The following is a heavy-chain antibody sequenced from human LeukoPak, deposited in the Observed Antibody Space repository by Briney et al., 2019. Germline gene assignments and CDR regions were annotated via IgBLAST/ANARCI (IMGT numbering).Heavy chain of an antibody. CDR1: GYTFTNNW. Sequence: GESLKISCKGSGYTFTNNWIGWVRQMPGKGLEWMGIINPADSDTRYSPSFQVRVTISADKSITTAYLQWTSLKASDTAIYYCAKTLGARYYFDSWGQGTLVTVSS. CDR2: INPADSDT. D-gene: IGHD1-14*01. J-gene: IGHJ4*02. V-gene: IGHV5-51*01. CDR3: AKTLGARYYFDS.